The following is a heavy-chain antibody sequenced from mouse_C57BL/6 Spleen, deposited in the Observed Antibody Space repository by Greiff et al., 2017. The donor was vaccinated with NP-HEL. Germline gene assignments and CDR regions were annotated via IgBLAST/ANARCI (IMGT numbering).Heavy chain of an antibody. CDR3: ARDRALLTTVVAPYFDV. CDR1: GYSITSGYY. Sequence: EVQLQESGPGLVKPSQSLSLTCSVTGYSITSGYYWNWLRQFPGNKLEWMGYISYDGSNNYNPSLKNRISITRDTSKNQFFLKLNSVTTEDTATYYCARDRALLTTVVAPYFDVWGTGTTVTVSS. D-gene: IGHD1-1*01. V-gene: IGHV3-6*01. CDR2: ISYDGSN. J-gene: IGHJ1*03.